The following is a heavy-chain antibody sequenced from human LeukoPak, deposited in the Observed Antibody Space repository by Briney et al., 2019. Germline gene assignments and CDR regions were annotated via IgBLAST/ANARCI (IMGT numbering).Heavy chain of an antibody. V-gene: IGHV1-18*01. D-gene: IGHD5-24*01. Sequence: ASVKVSCKASGYTFTSYGISWVRQAPGQGLEWMGWISAYNGNTNYAQKLQGRVTMTTATSTSTAYMELRSLRSDDTAVYYCARDVVIEMATIRSHYYYYGMDVWGQGTTVTVSS. CDR1: GYTFTSYG. J-gene: IGHJ6*02. CDR2: ISAYNGNT. CDR3: ARDVVIEMATIRSHYYYYGMDV.